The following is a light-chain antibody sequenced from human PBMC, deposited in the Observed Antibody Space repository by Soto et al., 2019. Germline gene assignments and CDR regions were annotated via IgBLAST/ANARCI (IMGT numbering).Light chain of an antibody. CDR1: QSVSSI. V-gene: IGKV1-39*01. CDR2: AAS. CDR3: QQNNNRQRT. J-gene: IGKJ1*01. Sequence: IKISLAPSSLRASDAPRVCITWRASQSVSSILDWYQQKPGQAPRLLIYAASSLQSGVPARFSGSGSGTDFTLTISSLQSEDFAVYHCQQNNNRQRTFAQGTKVDIK.